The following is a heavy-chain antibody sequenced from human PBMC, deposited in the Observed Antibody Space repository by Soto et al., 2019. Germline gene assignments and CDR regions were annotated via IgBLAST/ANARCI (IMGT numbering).Heavy chain of an antibody. D-gene: IGHD6-19*01. CDR2: ISDDGSNK. Sequence: QVQLVESGGGVVQPGRSLRLSCEASGFSFSNYAMHWVRQAPGKGLEWVAVISDDGSNKNYADSVKGRFTISRDNSKNTVHLQMKSLRGEDTAVYYCARGPDSIAVAGYSDYWGQGTLVTVSS. V-gene: IGHV3-30*04. J-gene: IGHJ4*02. CDR1: GFSFSNYA. CDR3: ARGPDSIAVAGYSDY.